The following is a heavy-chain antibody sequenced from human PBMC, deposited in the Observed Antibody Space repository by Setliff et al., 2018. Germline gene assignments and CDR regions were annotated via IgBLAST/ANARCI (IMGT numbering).Heavy chain of an antibody. CDR3: ARERATIVVEPDQAFFHH. V-gene: IGHV1-18*01. CDR1: GYTFRSYG. J-gene: IGHJ1*01. Sequence: ASVKVSCKASGYTFRSYGISWVRQAPGQGLEWMGWISAYNGLIVYAQKFQGRVTMTTDTSTNTAYMELRSLRSDDTAVYYCARERATIVVEPDQAFFHHWGQGTLVTRLL. CDR2: ISAYNGLI. D-gene: IGHD2-15*01.